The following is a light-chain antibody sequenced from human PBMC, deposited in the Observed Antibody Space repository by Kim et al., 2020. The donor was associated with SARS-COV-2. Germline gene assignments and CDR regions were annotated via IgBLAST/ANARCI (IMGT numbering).Light chain of an antibody. Sequence: AAVGERFTIKRRTRQSVGNWLAGDQQKPERAPKLLIAGASSLQSWVPSRFSGRGTGTDFTLSISGLQPEDFATYHCQQADDFPLTFGGGTKVDIK. CDR2: GAS. J-gene: IGKJ4*01. V-gene: IGKV1-12*01. CDR3: QQADDFPLT. CDR1: QSVGNW.